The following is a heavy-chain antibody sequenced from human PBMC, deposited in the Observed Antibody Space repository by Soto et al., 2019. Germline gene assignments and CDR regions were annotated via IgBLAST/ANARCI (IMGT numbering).Heavy chain of an antibody. J-gene: IGHJ6*02. D-gene: IGHD1-26*01. CDR3: ARDRSGSYYGMVYGMDV. Sequence: GGSLRLSCAASGFTFSSYGMHWVRQAPGKGLEWVAVIWYDGSNKYYADSVKGRFTISRDNSKNTLYLQMNSLRAEDTAVYYYARDRSGSYYGMVYGMDVWGQGTTVTVSS. CDR1: GFTFSSYG. CDR2: IWYDGSNK. V-gene: IGHV3-33*01.